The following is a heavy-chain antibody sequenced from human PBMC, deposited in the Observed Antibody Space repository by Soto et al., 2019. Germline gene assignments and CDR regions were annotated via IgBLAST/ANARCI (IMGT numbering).Heavy chain of an antibody. D-gene: IGHD5-18*01. J-gene: IGHJ6*02. CDR3: AKDVGYSYGYLSRGMDV. CDR1: EFSFSNYA. V-gene: IGHV3-23*01. Sequence: GGSLRLSCEASEFSFSNYAMSWVRQAPGKGLEWVSSISGSGERTYHAESVKGRFTISRDNSKNTLYLQMNSLRAEDTAAYYCAKDVGYSYGYLSRGMDVWGQGTTVTVSS. CDR2: ISGSGERT.